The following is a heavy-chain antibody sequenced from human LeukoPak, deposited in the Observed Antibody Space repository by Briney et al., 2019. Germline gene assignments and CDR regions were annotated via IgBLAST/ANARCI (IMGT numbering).Heavy chain of an antibody. CDR3: ARRNSITIFGVVKAWFDP. V-gene: IGHV4-39*01. J-gene: IGHJ5*02. CDR2: IYYSGST. CDR1: GGSISSSSYY. Sequence: SETLSLTCTVSGGSISSSSYYWGWIRQPPGKGLEWIGSIYYSGSTYYNPSLKSRVTISVDTSKNQFSLKLSSVTAADTAVYYCARRNSITIFGVVKAWFDPWGQGTLVTVSS. D-gene: IGHD3-3*01.